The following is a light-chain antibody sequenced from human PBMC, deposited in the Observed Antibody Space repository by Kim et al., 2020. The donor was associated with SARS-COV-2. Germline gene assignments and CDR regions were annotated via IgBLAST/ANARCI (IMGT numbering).Light chain of an antibody. J-gene: IGLJ2*01. V-gene: IGLV3-1*01. Sequence: SYELTQPPSVSVSPGQTARITCSGDKLGDRYVWWYQQKPGQSPVLLMYQDTKRPSGIPERFSGSNSGNTATLTISGTQGMDEADYYCQAWDSGAVFGGGTKLTVL. CDR2: QDT. CDR1: KLGDRY. CDR3: QAWDSGAV.